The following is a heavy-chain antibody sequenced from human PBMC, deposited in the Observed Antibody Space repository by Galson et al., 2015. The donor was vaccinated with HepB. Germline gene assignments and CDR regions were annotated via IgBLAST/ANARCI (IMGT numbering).Heavy chain of an antibody. CDR2: IFYSEST. V-gene: IGHV4-59*08. Sequence: LSLTCTVSGGSISSFYWSWIRQPPGKGLEWIGYIFYSESTNYNPSLRSRVSMSVDTSKNQFSLRLSSVTAADTAVYYCARHVVEAAPLGYWGQGTLVTVSS. CDR3: ARHVVEAAPLGY. D-gene: IGHD5-24*01. J-gene: IGHJ4*02. CDR1: GGSISSFY.